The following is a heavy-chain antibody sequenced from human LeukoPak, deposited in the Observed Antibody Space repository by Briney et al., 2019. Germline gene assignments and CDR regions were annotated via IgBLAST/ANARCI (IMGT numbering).Heavy chain of an antibody. D-gene: IGHD2-2*01. CDR3: ARLHQLSWDY. J-gene: IGHJ4*02. CDR2: IYYSGST. V-gene: IGHV4-39*01. Sequence: PSETLSLTCTVSGGSISSSGYYWGWIRQPPGKGLEWIGSIYYSGSTYYNPSLKSRVTISVDTSKNQFSLKLSSVTAADTAVYYCARLHQLSWDYWGQGTLVTVSS. CDR1: GGSISSSGYY.